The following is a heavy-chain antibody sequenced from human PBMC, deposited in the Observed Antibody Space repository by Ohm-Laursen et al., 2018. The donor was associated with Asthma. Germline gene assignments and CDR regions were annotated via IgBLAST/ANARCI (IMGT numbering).Heavy chain of an antibody. CDR1: GFTLSSYT. D-gene: IGHD3-16*01. CDR3: AREWGGMDV. CDR2: ISSSSSTI. J-gene: IGHJ6*02. V-gene: IGHV3-48*01. Sequence: SLRLSCAASGFTLSSYTVHWVRQAPGKGLEWVSYISSSSSTIYYADSVKGRFTISRDNAKNSLYLQMNNLRAEDAAIYYCAREWGGMDVWGPGTTVTVSS.